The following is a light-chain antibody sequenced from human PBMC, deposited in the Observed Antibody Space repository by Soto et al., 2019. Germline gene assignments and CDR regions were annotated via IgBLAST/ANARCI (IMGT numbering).Light chain of an antibody. CDR3: QHRHSYPNT. CDR2: TAS. J-gene: IGKJ5*01. Sequence: DIQLTQSPSFLSASIGDRVTITCRASQGISSFLAWYQQKPGEAPKLMIHTASTLQSGVPSRFSGSRFWTEFTFTIRSLQPEDFATSYCQHRHSYPNTFGQGTRLEIK. CDR1: QGISSF. V-gene: IGKV1-9*01.